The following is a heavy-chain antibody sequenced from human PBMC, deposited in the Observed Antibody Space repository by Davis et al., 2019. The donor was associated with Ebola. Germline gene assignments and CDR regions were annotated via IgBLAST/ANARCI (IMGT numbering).Heavy chain of an antibody. Sequence: GESLKISCAASGFTFSSYGMHWVRQAPGKGLEWVAVIWYDGSNKYYADSVKGRFTISRDNSKNTLYLQMNSLRAEDTAVYYCAKDLGRYIVVVPAASGTLGYWGQGTLVTVSS. CDR1: GFTFSSYG. J-gene: IGHJ4*02. V-gene: IGHV3-33*06. CDR2: IWYDGSNK. CDR3: AKDLGRYIVVVPAASGTLGY. D-gene: IGHD2-2*01.